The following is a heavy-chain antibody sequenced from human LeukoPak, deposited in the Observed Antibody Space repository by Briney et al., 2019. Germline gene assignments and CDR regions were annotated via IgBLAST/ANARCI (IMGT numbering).Heavy chain of an antibody. V-gene: IGHV3-11*01. D-gene: IGHD3-3*01. Sequence: PGGSLRLSCAASGFTFSDYYMSWIRQAPGKGLEWISYITAVGPTIYYADSVKGRFTVSRDNAKNSLYLQMNSLRAEDTAVYYCARDQKVPQEITIFGVALDAFDIWGQGTMVTVSS. J-gene: IGHJ3*02. CDR1: GFTFSDYY. CDR2: ITAVGPTI. CDR3: ARDQKVPQEITIFGVALDAFDI.